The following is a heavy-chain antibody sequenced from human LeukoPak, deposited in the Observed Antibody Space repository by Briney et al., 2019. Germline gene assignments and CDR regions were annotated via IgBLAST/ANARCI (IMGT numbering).Heavy chain of an antibody. Sequence: GGTLRLSCAASGFTFSSFGTSWVRQAPGKGLEWVSAISGSGGSTYYADSVKGRFTISRDNSKNTLYLQMNSLRAEDTAVYYCAKRVATIPDYYFDYWGQGTLVTVSS. CDR2: ISGSGGST. V-gene: IGHV3-23*01. CDR1: GFTFSSFG. J-gene: IGHJ4*02. CDR3: AKRVATIPDYYFDY. D-gene: IGHD5-12*01.